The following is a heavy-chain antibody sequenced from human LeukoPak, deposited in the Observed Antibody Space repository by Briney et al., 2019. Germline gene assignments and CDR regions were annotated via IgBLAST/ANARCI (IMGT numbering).Heavy chain of an antibody. CDR3: ARDRLPRGAGAWFDP. D-gene: IGHD2-15*01. V-gene: IGHV4-61*02. CDR1: GGSISSGSYY. Sequence: TSETLSLTCTVSGGSISSGSYYWSWIRQPAGKGLEWIGRIYTSGSTNYNPSLKSRVTMSVDTSKNQISLTLTSVTAADTAVYYCARDRLPRGAGAWFDPWGQGILVTVSS. J-gene: IGHJ5*02. CDR2: IYTSGST.